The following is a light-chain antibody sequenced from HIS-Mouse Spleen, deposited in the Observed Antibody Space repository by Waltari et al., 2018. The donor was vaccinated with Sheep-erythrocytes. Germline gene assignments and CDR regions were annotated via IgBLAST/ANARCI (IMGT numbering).Light chain of an antibody. Sequence: AIQLTQSPSSMSASVGDRVTITGRPSQGISSALAWYHQKPGKAPKLLIYDASSLESGVPSRFSGSGSGTDFTLTISSLQPEDFATYYCQQFNSYPLTFGGGTKVEIK. CDR1: QGISSA. CDR2: DAS. V-gene: IGKV1-13*02. CDR3: QQFNSYPLT. J-gene: IGKJ4*01.